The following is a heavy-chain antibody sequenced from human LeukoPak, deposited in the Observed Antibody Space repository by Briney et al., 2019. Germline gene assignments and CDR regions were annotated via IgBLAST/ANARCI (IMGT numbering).Heavy chain of an antibody. CDR1: GGTFSSYA. V-gene: IGHV1-69*13. J-gene: IGHJ4*02. Sequence: ASVKVSCKASGGTFSSYAISWVRQAPGQGLEWMGGIIPIFGTANYAQKFQGRVTITADESTSTAYMELRSLRSDDTAVYYCARVEWDYYDSSGYDSDYWGQGTLVTVSS. CDR3: ARVEWDYYDSSGYDSDY. D-gene: IGHD3-22*01. CDR2: IIPIFGTA.